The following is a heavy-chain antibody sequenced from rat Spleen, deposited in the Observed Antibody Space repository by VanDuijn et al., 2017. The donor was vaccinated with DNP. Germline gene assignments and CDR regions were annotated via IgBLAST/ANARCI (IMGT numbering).Heavy chain of an antibody. CDR3: ARHPDY. CDR1: GFSLTNFT. CDR2: MSSGGTA. V-gene: IGHV2-6*01. Sequence: QVQLKESGPDLVQPSQTLSLTCTVTGFSLTNFTVSWIRQPPGRGLEWIEAMSSGGTAYSTSLLKTRLRLSRDTSKSQVFLQMNSLQSEDTAMYFCARHPDYWCQGVMVTVSS. D-gene: IGHD3-1*01. J-gene: IGHJ2*01.